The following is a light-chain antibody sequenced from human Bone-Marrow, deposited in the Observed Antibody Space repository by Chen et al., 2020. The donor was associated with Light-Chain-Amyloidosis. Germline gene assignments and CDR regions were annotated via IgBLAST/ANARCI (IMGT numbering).Light chain of an antibody. CDR3: QQRSNWPRT. J-gene: IGKJ2*01. CDR2: DAS. V-gene: IGKV3-11*01. CDR1: QRVSSY. Sequence: ELVLTQSPATLSLSPEERATLSCRASQRVSSYLAWYQQKPGQAPRLLIYDASNRATGIPARFSGSGSGTDFTLTIGSLEPEDFAVYYCQQRSNWPRTFGQGTKLEIK.